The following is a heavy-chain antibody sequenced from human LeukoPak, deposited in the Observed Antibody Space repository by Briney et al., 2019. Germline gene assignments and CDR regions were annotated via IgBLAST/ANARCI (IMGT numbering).Heavy chain of an antibody. CDR3: ARVYDSSGYYRGEPIDY. V-gene: IGHV4-39*07. CDR2: IYYSGST. D-gene: IGHD3-22*01. J-gene: IGHJ4*02. CDR1: GGSISSSSYY. Sequence: SETLSLTCTVSGGSISSSSYYWGWIRQPPGKGLEWIGSIYYSGSTYYNPSLKSRVTISVDTSKNQFSLKLSSVTAADTAVYYCARVYDSSGYYRGEPIDYWGQGTLVTVSS.